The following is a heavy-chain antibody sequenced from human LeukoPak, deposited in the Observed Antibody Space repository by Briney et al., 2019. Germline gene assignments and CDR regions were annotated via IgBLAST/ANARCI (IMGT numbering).Heavy chain of an antibody. CDR1: GGSISSYY. D-gene: IGHD3-22*01. CDR2: IYTSGST. Sequence: PSETLSPTCTVSGGSISSYYWSWIRQPAGKGLEWIGRIYTSGSTNYNPSLKSRVTMSVDTSKNQFSLKLSSVTAADTAVYYCARDRDYDSSGYYWYFDLWGRGTLVTVSS. V-gene: IGHV4-4*07. CDR3: ARDRDYDSSGYYWYFDL. J-gene: IGHJ2*01.